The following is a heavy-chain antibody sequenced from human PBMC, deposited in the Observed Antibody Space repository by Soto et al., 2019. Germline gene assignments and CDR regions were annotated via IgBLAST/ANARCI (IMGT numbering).Heavy chain of an antibody. J-gene: IGHJ4*02. Sequence: QVHLVESGGGVVQPGGSLGLSCAAPGLTFSSYAINWVRQAPGKGLEWGAIIWFDGSNKYYADSVKGRFSISRDNSKNTLFLQMDSLRAEDTAVYYCARGQLPAATTYFDFWGQGTLVIVSS. CDR1: GLTFSSYA. V-gene: IGHV3-33*01. CDR3: ARGQLPAATTYFDF. D-gene: IGHD2-15*01. CDR2: IWFDGSNK.